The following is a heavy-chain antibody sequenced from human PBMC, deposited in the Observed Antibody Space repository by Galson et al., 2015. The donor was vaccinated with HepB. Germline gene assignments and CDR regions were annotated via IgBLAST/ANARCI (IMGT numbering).Heavy chain of an antibody. Sequence: SLRLSCAASGFTFSSYSMNWVRQAPGKGLEWVSYISSSSSTIYYADSVKGRFTISRDNAKNSLYLQMNSLRAEDTAVYYCARVGRFLEWCPCGMDVWGQGTTVTVSS. J-gene: IGHJ6*02. CDR3: ARVGRFLEWCPCGMDV. CDR2: ISSSSSTI. V-gene: IGHV3-48*04. D-gene: IGHD3-3*01. CDR1: GFTFSSYS.